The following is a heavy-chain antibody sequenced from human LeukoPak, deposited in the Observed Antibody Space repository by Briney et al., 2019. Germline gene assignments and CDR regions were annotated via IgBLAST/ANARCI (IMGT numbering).Heavy chain of an antibody. CDR3: AGVPYNWFDP. CDR2: INHSGST. J-gene: IGHJ5*02. D-gene: IGHD2-8*01. CDR1: GGSFSGYY. V-gene: IGHV4-34*01. Sequence: NPSETLSLTCAVYGGSFSGYYWSWIRQPPGKGLEWIGEINHSGSTNYNPSLKSRVTISVDTSKNQFSLKLSSVTAADTAVYYCAGVPYNWFDPWGQGTLVTVSS.